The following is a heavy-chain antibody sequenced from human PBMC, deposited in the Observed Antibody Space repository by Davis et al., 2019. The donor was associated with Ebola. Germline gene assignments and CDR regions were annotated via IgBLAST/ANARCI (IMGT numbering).Heavy chain of an antibody. CDR2: IYYSGST. V-gene: IGHV4-28*03. CDR3: AKVGTGGY. CDR1: GYSISSGYY. J-gene: IGHJ4*02. D-gene: IGHD6-13*01. Sequence: MPSETLSLTCTVSGYSISSGYYWGWIRQPPGKGLEWIGYIYYSGSTYYNPSLKSRVTMSVDTSKNQFSLKLSSVTAVDTAVYYCAKVGTGGYWGQGTLVTVSS.